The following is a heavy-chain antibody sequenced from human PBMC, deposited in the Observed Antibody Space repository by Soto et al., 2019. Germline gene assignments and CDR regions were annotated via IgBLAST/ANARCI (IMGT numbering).Heavy chain of an antibody. D-gene: IGHD6-13*01. CDR2: ISYDGSNK. CDR3: ARSAGKGGLAAPIDY. Sequence: PGGSLRLSCASSGFTFTSYGMHWVRQAPGKGLEWVTVISYDGSNKYYADSVKGRFTISGDNSKNTLFLQMDSLRAEDTAVYYCARSAGKGGLAAPIDYWGQGTLVTVSS. V-gene: IGHV3-33*05. J-gene: IGHJ4*02. CDR1: GFTFTSYG.